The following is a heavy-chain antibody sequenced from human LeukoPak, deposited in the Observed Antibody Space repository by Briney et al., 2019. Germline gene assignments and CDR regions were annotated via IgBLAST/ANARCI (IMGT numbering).Heavy chain of an antibody. V-gene: IGHV3-7*03. CDR2: IKQDGSEK. CDR3: ARAHSGSYLFDY. D-gene: IGHD1-26*01. Sequence: GGSLRLSCAPSVFTLSIYLMSWVRQAPGEGLEWVAHIKQDGSEKYYVHSVRGRFTLSRDNAKNSLYLQMNSLRAEDTGVYYCARAHSGSYLFDYWGEGTLVTVSS. CDR1: VFTLSIYL. J-gene: IGHJ4*02.